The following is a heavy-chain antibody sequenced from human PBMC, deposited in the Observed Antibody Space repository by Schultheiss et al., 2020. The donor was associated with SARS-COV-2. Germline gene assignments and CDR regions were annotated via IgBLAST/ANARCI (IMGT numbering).Heavy chain of an antibody. J-gene: IGHJ3*02. Sequence: SQTLSLTCTVSGGSISSYYWSWIRQPPGKGLEWIGYIYYSGSTNYNPSLKSRVTMSVDTSKNQFSLKLSSVTAADTAVYYCARLKDSSGWSNAFDIWGQGTMVTVSS. CDR2: IYYSGST. D-gene: IGHD6-19*01. CDR1: GGSISSYY. V-gene: IGHV4-59*12. CDR3: ARLKDSSGWSNAFDI.